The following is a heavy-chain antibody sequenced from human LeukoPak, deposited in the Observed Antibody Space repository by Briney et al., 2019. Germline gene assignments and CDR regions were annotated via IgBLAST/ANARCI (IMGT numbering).Heavy chain of an antibody. CDR1: GFTFNTYA. CDR2: ISVSGGRT. V-gene: IGHV3-23*01. Sequence: GGSLRLSCVASGFTFNTYAMSWVRQAPGKGLDWVSSISVSGGRTYYADSVKGRFTISRDNSKNTLYLQMNSLRAEDTAVYYCAEGGEYSSSSIDYWGQGTLVTVSS. CDR3: AEGGEYSSSSIDY. D-gene: IGHD6-6*01. J-gene: IGHJ4*02.